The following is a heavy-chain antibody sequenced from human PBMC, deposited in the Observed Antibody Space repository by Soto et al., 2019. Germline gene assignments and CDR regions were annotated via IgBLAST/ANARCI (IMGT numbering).Heavy chain of an antibody. J-gene: IGHJ5*02. CDR1: GGSISSGGYY. D-gene: IGHD1-26*01. CDR2: IYYSGST. V-gene: IGHV4-31*03. CDR3: ARDIGANSGTNWFDP. Sequence: SETLSLTCTVSGGSISSGGYYWSWIRQHPGKGLEWTGYIYYSGSTYYNPSPKSRVTISVDTSKNQFSLKLSSVTAADTAVYYCARDIGANSGTNWFDPWGQGTLVTVSS.